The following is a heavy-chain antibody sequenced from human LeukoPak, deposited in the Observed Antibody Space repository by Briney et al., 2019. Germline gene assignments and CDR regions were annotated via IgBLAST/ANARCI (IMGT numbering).Heavy chain of an antibody. CDR2: ISSHSSTI. CDR3: ARWYDYDSKGYSYYFDY. D-gene: IGHD3-22*01. Sequence: GGSLRLSCAASGFTFSSYSMNWVRQAPGKGLEWVSYISSHSSTIYYADSVKGRFTISRDNARNSLFLQMSSLRAEDTAMYYCARWYDYDSKGYSYYFDYWGQGTLVTVSS. CDR1: GFTFSSYS. V-gene: IGHV3-48*01. J-gene: IGHJ4*02.